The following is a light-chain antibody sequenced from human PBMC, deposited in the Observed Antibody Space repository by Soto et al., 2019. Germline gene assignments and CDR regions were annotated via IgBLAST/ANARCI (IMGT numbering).Light chain of an antibody. CDR1: QSVSSY. CDR3: NQSYSTPPTWT. CDR2: AAS. V-gene: IGKV1-39*01. Sequence: DIQMTQSPSSLSASVGDRVTITCRASQSVSSYLNWYQQKPGKAPRLLIYAASSLQSGVPSRFSGSGSGTDFTLTISSLQPEDFATYYCNQSYSTPPTWTFGQGTKVEIK. J-gene: IGKJ1*01.